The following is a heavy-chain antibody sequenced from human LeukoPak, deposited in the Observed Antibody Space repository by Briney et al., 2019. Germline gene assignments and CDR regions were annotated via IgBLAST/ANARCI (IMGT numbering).Heavy chain of an antibody. CDR2: ISAYNGDT. CDR3: ARARATDSNWYGLY. D-gene: IGHD6-13*01. CDR1: GYTFTSFG. V-gene: IGHV1-18*01. Sequence: ASVKVSCKASGYTFTSFGITWVRQAPGQGLEWVGWISAYNGDTNYAQKLQGRVTMTTDTFTSTAYMELRSLRSDDTAVYYCARARATDSNWYGLYWGQGTLVTVSS. J-gene: IGHJ4*02.